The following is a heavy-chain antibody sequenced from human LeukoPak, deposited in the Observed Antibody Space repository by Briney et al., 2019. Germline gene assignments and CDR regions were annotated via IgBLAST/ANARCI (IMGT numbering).Heavy chain of an antibody. J-gene: IGHJ5*02. V-gene: IGHV1-18*01. Sequence: APVKVSCKASGYKFTSYGISWVRQAPGQGLEWMGWISAYNGNTNYAQKLQGRVTMTTDTSTSTAYMELRSLRSDDTAVYYCARDRRSSIAAPVNWFDPWGQGTLVTVSS. D-gene: IGHD6-6*01. CDR2: ISAYNGNT. CDR3: ARDRRSSIAAPVNWFDP. CDR1: GYKFTSYG.